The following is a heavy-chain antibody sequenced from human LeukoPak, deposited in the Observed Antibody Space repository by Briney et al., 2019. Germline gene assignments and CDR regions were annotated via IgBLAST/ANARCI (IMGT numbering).Heavy chain of an antibody. CDR1: GFTFSSYP. Sequence: GGSLRLSCAASGFTFSSYPMSWVRQAPGKGLEWVSSISSNGGRTYYADSVKGRFTISRDNSNNTLYLQMNSLRVEDTAVYYCARESTRVMITFGGAVPGKYFDYWGQGTLVTVSS. CDR3: ARESTRVMITFGGAVPGKYFDY. D-gene: IGHD3-16*01. J-gene: IGHJ4*02. V-gene: IGHV3-23*01. CDR2: ISSNGGRT.